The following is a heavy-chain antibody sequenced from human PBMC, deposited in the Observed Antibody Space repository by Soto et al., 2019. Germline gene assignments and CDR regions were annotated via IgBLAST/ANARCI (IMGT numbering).Heavy chain of an antibody. D-gene: IGHD3-22*01. J-gene: IGHJ3*02. Sequence: PGGSLRLSCAASGFTFSSYAMSWVRQAPGKGLEWVSAISGSGGSTYYADSVKGRFTISRDNSKNTLYLQMNSLRAEDTAVYYCAKDLGAGPLSLNYYDRSGYPDAFDIWGQGTMVTVSS. CDR2: ISGSGGST. CDR1: GFTFSSYA. V-gene: IGHV3-23*01. CDR3: AKDLGAGPLSLNYYDRSGYPDAFDI.